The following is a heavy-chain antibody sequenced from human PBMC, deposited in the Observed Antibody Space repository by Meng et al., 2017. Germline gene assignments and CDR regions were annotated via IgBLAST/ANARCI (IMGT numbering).Heavy chain of an antibody. CDR3: ARVSSSWRDPTDY. D-gene: IGHD6-13*01. J-gene: IGHJ4*02. CDR1: GFTFSSYE. CDR2: ISSSGSTI. Sequence: GGSLRLSCAASGFTFSSYEMNWVRQATGKGLEWVAYISSSGSTIYYADPVKGRFTISRDNAKNSLYLQMNSLRAEDTAVYYCARVSSSWRDPTDYWGQGTLVTVSS. V-gene: IGHV3-48*03.